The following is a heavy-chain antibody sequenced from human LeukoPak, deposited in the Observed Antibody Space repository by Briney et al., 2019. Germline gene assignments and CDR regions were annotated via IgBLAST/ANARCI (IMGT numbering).Heavy chain of an antibody. CDR3: ARGDYDILTGYYIKGVDWFDP. CDR2: ISAYNGNT. CDR1: GYTFTSYG. V-gene: IGHV1-18*01. J-gene: IGHJ5*02. Sequence: ASVKVSCKASGYTFTSYGISWVRQAPGQGLEWMGWISAYNGNTNYAQKLQGRVTMTTDTSTSTAYMELRSLRCDDTAVYYCARGDYDILTGYYIKGVDWFDPWGQGTLVTVSS. D-gene: IGHD3-9*01.